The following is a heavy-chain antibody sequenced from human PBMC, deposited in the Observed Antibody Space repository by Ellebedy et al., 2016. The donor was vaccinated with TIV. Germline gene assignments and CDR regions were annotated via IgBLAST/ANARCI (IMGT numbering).Heavy chain of an antibody. D-gene: IGHD1-26*01. CDR3: ARDPNGGSYCDY. J-gene: IGHJ4*02. CDR1: GYPFSRYG. V-gene: IGHV1-18*01. Sequence: AASVKVSCKASGYPFSRYGISWVRQAPGQGLEWMGRISGNNGNTVYAQKLQGRVTMTTDTSTSTAYMELRSLRSDDTAMYYCARDPNGGSYCDYWGQGTLVTVSS. CDR2: ISGNNGNT.